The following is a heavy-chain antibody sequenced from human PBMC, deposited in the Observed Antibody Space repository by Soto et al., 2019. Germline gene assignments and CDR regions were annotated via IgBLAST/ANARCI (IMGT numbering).Heavy chain of an antibody. CDR2: ISATNGNT. CDR3: ARSGYCSGGSCYYHPYYYYGMGV. D-gene: IGHD2-15*01. Sequence: ASVKVSCKASGYTFTNYGISWVRQAPGQGLEWMGWISATNGNTNYAQKLQGRVTMTTDTSTSTAYMELSSLTSDDTAVYYCARSGYCSGGSCYYHPYYYYGMGVWG. V-gene: IGHV1-18*01. CDR1: GYTFTNYG. J-gene: IGHJ6*02.